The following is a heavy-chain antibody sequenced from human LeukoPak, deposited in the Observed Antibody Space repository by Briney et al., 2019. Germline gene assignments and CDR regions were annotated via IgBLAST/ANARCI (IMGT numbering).Heavy chain of an antibody. Sequence: ASVKVSCKASGYSFSSYDVGWVRQATGQGLEWMGWRNPNSGNTGYAQKFQGRVTMTGDTSTSTAYMELSGLMSEDTAVYYCARTISGWYSDAFDIWGQGTMVTVSS. CDR1: GYSFSSYD. CDR3: ARTISGWYSDAFDI. V-gene: IGHV1-8*01. J-gene: IGHJ3*02. CDR2: RNPNSGNT. D-gene: IGHD6-13*01.